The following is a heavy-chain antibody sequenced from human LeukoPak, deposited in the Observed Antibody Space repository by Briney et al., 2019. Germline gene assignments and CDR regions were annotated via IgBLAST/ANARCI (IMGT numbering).Heavy chain of an antibody. CDR2: ISSSSSYI. V-gene: IGHV3-21*01. CDR3: ARDTITIIHGYYFDY. J-gene: IGHJ4*02. D-gene: IGHD3-22*01. Sequence: GGSLRLSCAASGFTFTNYAMSWVRQAPGKGLEWVSSISSSSSYIYYADSVKGRFTISRDNAKNSLYLQMNSLRAEDTAVYYCARDTITIIHGYYFDYWGQGTLVTVSS. CDR1: GFTFTNYA.